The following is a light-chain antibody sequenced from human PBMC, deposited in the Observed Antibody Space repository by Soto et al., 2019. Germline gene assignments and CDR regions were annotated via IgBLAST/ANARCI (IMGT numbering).Light chain of an antibody. CDR2: GAS. CDR1: PSVVSTY. J-gene: IGKJ1*01. Sequence: EVVFTQSPCTLSLSPGERATLSCRASPSVVSTYLGWYQQRPGQAPRLLISGASSRAPGIPDRFSGSGSGADFTLTISRLEPEDFAVYYCQHYGSPPPTFGQGTKVDIK. CDR3: QHYGSPPPT. V-gene: IGKV3-20*01.